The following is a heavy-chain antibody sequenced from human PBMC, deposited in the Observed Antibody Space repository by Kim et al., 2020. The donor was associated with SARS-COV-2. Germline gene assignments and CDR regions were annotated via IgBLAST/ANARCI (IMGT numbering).Heavy chain of an antibody. Sequence: SQTLSLTCAISGDSVSSNSAAWNWIRQSPSRGLEWLGRTYYRSKWYNDHAVSVKSRITINPDTSKNQFSLQLNSVTPEDTAVYYCAREASSSWSPLDYFDYWGQGTLVTVSS. CDR2: TYYRSKWYN. J-gene: IGHJ4*02. V-gene: IGHV6-1*01. CDR1: GDSVSSNSAA. CDR3: AREASSSWSPLDYFDY. D-gene: IGHD6-13*01.